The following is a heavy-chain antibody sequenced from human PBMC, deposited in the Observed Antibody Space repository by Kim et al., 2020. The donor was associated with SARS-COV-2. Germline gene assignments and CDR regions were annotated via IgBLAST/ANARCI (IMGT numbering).Heavy chain of an antibody. D-gene: IGHD6-19*01. V-gene: IGHV3-11*06. CDR3: ARDGEMYSIGMDAFDN. J-gene: IGHJ3*02. Sequence: CVKRRVTISIDTAKNSRYLTMSCLRAEDTAVYYCARDGEMYSIGMDAFDNWGQGTMVTVSS.